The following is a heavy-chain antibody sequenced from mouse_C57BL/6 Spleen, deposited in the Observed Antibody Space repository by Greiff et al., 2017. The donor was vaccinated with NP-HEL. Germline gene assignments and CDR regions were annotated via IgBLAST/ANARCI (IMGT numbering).Heavy chain of an antibody. CDR1: GYTFTSYW. V-gene: IGHV1-53*01. J-gene: IGHJ2*01. CDR2: INASNGGT. CDR3: ARSAWDIHFDD. Sequence: VQLQQSGSELVKPGASVKLSCKASGYTFTSYWMHWVKQRPGQGLEWIGNINASNGGTNYNEKFKSKATLTVDKSSSTAYMQLRSLTSEDSAVYVCARSAWDIHFDDWGQATTLTVTS. D-gene: IGHD4-1*01.